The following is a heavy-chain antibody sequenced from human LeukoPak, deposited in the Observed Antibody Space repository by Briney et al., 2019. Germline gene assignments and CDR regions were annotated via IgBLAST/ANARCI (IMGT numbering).Heavy chain of an antibody. Sequence: SETLSLTCTVSGGSISSGSYYWSWIRQPAGKGLEWIGRIYTSGSTNYNPSLKSRVTISVDTSKNRFSLKLSSVTAADTGVYYCARGNVGLYYYYMDVWGKGTTVTISS. V-gene: IGHV4-61*02. CDR1: GGSISSGSYY. J-gene: IGHJ6*03. CDR2: IYTSGST. CDR3: ARGNVGLYYYYMDV.